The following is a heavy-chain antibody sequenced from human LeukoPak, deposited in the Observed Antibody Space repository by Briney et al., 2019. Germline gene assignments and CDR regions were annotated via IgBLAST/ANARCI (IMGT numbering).Heavy chain of an antibody. CDR2: INPNSGGT. D-gene: IGHD6-13*01. CDR1: GYTFTGYY. Sequence: ASVKVSCKASGYTFTGYYMHWVRQAPGQGLEWMGWINPNSGGTNYAQKFQGRVTMTRDTSISTAYMEVSRLRSDDTAVYYCARAVDSSSWYPFDYWGQGTLVTVSS. V-gene: IGHV1-2*02. CDR3: ARAVDSSSWYPFDY. J-gene: IGHJ4*02.